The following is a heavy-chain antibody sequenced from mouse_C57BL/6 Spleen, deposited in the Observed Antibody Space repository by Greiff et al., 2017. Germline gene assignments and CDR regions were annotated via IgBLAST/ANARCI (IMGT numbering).Heavy chain of an antibody. Sequence: QVQLQQPGTELVKPGASVKLSCKASGYTFTSYWMHWVKQRPGQGLEWIGNINPSNGGTNYNEKFKSKATLTVDKSSSTAYMQLSSLTSEDSAVYYWSREDYGSSYWAWLAYWGQGTLVTVSA. CDR3: SREDYGSSYWAWLAY. CDR2: INPSNGGT. J-gene: IGHJ3*01. D-gene: IGHD1-1*01. CDR1: GYTFTSYW. V-gene: IGHV1-53*01.